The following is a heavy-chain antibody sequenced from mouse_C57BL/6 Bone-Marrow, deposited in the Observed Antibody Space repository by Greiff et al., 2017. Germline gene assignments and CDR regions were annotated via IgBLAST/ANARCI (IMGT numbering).Heavy chain of an antibody. Sequence: EVKLLESGGDLVKPGGSLKLSCAASGFTFSSYGMSWVRQTPDKRLEWVATISSGGSYTYYPASVKGRFTISRDNAKNTLYLQMSSLKSEDTAMYYCARAYYYGSWFAYWGQGTLVTVSA. J-gene: IGHJ3*01. CDR1: GFTFSSYG. D-gene: IGHD1-1*01. V-gene: IGHV5-6*01. CDR2: ISSGGSYT. CDR3: ARAYYYGSWFAY.